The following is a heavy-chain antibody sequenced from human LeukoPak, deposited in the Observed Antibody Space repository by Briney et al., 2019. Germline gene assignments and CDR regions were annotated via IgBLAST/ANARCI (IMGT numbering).Heavy chain of an antibody. Sequence: GGSLRLSCAASGFTFDDYAMHWVRQAPGKGLEWVSGISWNGGSIGYADSVKGRFTISRDNAENSLYLLMNSLRAEDTALYYCAKDMEYYCSTGYFDYWGQGALVTVSS. CDR3: AKDMEYYCSTGYFDY. V-gene: IGHV3-9*01. CDR2: ISWNGGSI. D-gene: IGHD3-10*01. CDR1: GFTFDDYA. J-gene: IGHJ4*02.